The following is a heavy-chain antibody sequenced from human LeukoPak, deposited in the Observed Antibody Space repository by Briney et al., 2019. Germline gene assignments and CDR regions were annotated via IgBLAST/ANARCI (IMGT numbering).Heavy chain of an antibody. Sequence: GGSLRLSCEASGFTFGNYALNWVRQAPGKGLEWVSTISGTGSSTYYADSAKGRFTISRDNSKDTLFLQLNSLTAADTAMYFCAKASVAIPQYCNSWGQGTLVTVSS. D-gene: IGHD2-2*02. CDR3: AKASVAIPQYCNS. J-gene: IGHJ5*02. V-gene: IGHV3-23*01. CDR1: GFTFGNYA. CDR2: ISGTGSST.